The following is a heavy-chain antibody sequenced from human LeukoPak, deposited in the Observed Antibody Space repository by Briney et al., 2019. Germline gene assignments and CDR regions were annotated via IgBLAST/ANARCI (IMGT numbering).Heavy chain of an antibody. V-gene: IGHV3-21*01. J-gene: IGHJ5*02. Sequence: GGSLRLSCAASGFTFSSYSMNWVRQAPGKGLEWVSSISSSSNYIYYADSVKGRFTISRDNAKNSLYLQMNSLRAEDTAVYYCARDPSSGWYLKGWLDPWGQGTLVTVSS. CDR2: ISSSSNYI. CDR1: GFTFSSYS. D-gene: IGHD6-19*01. CDR3: ARDPSSGWYLKGWLDP.